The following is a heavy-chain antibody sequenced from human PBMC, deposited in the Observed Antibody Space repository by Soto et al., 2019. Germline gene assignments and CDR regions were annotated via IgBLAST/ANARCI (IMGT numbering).Heavy chain of an antibody. CDR2: IIPIFGTA. CDR3: ARGYSSSWSVDY. CDR1: GGTFSSYA. Sequence: ASVKVSCKASGGTFSSYAISWVRQAPGQGLEWMGGIIPIFGTANYAQKFQGRVTITADESTSTAYMELSSLRSEDTAVYYCARGYSSSWSVDYWGQGTLVTVSS. V-gene: IGHV1-69*13. D-gene: IGHD6-13*01. J-gene: IGHJ4*02.